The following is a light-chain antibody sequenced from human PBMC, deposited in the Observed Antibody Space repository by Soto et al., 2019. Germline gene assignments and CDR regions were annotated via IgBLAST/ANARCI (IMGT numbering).Light chain of an antibody. V-gene: IGKV1-39*01. CDR3: QQSYSTPRGLT. Sequence: DIQMTQSPSSLSASVGDRVTITCRASQRINNYLNWYQQKPGKAPNLLIYAASSLQSGVPSRFSGSGSRTDFTLTISSLQPEDFATYYCQQSYSTPRGLTFGGGTKVEIK. CDR2: AAS. J-gene: IGKJ4*01. CDR1: QRINNY.